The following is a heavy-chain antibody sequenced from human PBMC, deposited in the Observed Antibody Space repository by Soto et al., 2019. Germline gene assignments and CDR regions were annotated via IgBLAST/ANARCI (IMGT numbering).Heavy chain of an antibody. CDR3: ASPPQDRAGYY. CDR2: ISYDGSNK. CDR1: GFTFSSYA. Sequence: QVQLVESGGGVVQPGRSLRLSCAASGFTFSSYAMHWVRQAPGKGLEWVAVISYDGSNKYYADSVKGRFTISRDNSENTLYLQMNSLRAEDTAVYYCASPPQDRAGYYWGQGTLVPSPQ. V-gene: IGHV3-30-3*01. J-gene: IGHJ4*02.